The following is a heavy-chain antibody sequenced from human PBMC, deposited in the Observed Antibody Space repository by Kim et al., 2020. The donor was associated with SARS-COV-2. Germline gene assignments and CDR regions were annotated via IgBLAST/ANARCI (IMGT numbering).Heavy chain of an antibody. CDR1: GFSFSGST. CDR2: ISSGGSTI. D-gene: IGHD5-12*01. CDR3: ARQQWLPY. J-gene: IGHJ4*02. V-gene: IGHV3-48*04. Sequence: GGSLRLSCAASGFSFSGSTMHWVRQAPGKGLECISFISSGGSTIYYADSVKGRFTISRDNAKNSLSLQMNSLRAEDTAVYYCARQQWLPYWGQGTLVTVSS.